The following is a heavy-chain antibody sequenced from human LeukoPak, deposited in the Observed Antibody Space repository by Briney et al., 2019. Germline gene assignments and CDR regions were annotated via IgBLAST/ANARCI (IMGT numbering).Heavy chain of an antibody. CDR2: ISYDGSNK. D-gene: IGHD3-3*01. CDR3: AKDRGLESGVYFDY. J-gene: IGHJ4*02. V-gene: IGHV3-30*18. CDR1: GFTFSSYG. Sequence: GRSLRLSCAASGFTFSSYGMHWVRQAPGKGLEWVAVISYDGSNKYYADSVKGRFTISRDNSKNTLYLQMNSLRAEDTAVYYCAKDRGLESGVYFDYWGQGTLVTVSS.